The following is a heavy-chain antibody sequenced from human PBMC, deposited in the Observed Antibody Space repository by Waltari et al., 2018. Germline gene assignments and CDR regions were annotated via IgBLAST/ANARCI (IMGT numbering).Heavy chain of an antibody. V-gene: IGHV4-4*02. CDR1: AASIITINC. D-gene: IGHD2-15*01. CDR3: ARDRGRGLYLDT. Sequence: QLQLPQSGPRLVKPSGTLSLTYADAAASIITINCWSWVRQPPGTGLEWIGQVHDFVKVTYNPSFATRVPMSRDTSTGQFSLRMTYVTAADTALYYCARDRGRGLYLDTWGQGILVT. CDR2: VHDFVKV. J-gene: IGHJ4*02.